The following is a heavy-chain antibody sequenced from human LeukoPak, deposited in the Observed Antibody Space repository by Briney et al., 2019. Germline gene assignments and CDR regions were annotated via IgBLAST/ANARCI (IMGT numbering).Heavy chain of an antibody. Sequence: SETLSLTCAVSGASINNNYWTWVRQPPGKGLEWIGYIYSNGNTNYNPSLKGRVTMSIETSKNQFSLQLPSVTAVDTAVYYCASGTFDGPLYGTYWYFHVWGRGTLVTVSS. CDR2: IYSNGNT. CDR1: GASINNNY. D-gene: IGHD1-14*01. CDR3: ASGTFDGPLYGTYWYFHV. V-gene: IGHV4-59*01. J-gene: IGHJ2*01.